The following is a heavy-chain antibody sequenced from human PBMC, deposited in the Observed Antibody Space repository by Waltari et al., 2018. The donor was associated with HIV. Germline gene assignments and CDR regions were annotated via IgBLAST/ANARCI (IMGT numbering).Heavy chain of an antibody. D-gene: IGHD6-13*01. J-gene: IGHJ6*02. CDR3: VKEHQYSHTWYSYYGMDV. CDR2: ISGSAYST. V-gene: IGHV3-23*01. Sequence: EVQLLESGGGLVQPGGSLRLSCPASGFTFSNYAMSGVPQAPGKGLGWVSAISGSAYSTYYAESVKGRFTISRDNSKNKLYLQMNSLRAEDTAVYFCVKEHQYSHTWYSYYGMDVWGQGTTVTVSS. CDR1: GFTFSNYA.